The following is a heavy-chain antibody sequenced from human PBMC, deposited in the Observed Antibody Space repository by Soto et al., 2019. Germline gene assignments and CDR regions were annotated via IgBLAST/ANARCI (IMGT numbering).Heavy chain of an antibody. J-gene: IGHJ5*02. CDR1: GYTFTSYG. CDR2: ISAYNGNT. D-gene: IGHD3-22*01. Sequence: EASVKVSCKASGYTFTSYGISWVRQAPGQGLEWKGWISAYNGNTNYAQKLQGRVTMTTDTSTSTAYMELRSLRSDDTAVYYCARAGDGSDSSGYYHWGQGTLVTVSS. V-gene: IGHV1-18*01. CDR3: ARAGDGSDSSGYYH.